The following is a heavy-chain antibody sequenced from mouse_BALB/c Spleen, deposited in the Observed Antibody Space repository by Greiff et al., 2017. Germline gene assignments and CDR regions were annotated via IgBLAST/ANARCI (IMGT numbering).Heavy chain of an antibody. V-gene: IGHV5-17*02. Sequence: VESGGGLVQPGGSRKLSCAASGFTFSSFGMHWVRQAPEKGLEWVAYISSGSSTIYYADTVKGRFTISRDNPKNTLFLQMTSLRSEDTAMYYCARHFDVWGAGTTVTVSS. CDR1: GFTFSSFG. CDR2: ISSGSSTI. CDR3: ARHFDV. J-gene: IGHJ1*01.